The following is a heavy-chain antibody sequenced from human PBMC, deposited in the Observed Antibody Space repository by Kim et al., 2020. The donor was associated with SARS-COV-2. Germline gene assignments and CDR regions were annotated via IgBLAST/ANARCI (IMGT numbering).Heavy chain of an antibody. CDR3: ARGRFGELSDAFGI. J-gene: IGHJ3*02. CDR2: IYYSGST. CDR1: GGSVSSGSYY. V-gene: IGHV4-61*01. D-gene: IGHD3-16*01. Sequence: SETLSLTCTVSGGSVSSGSYYWSWIRQPPGKGLEWIGYIYYSGSTNYNPSLKSRVTISVDTSKNQFSLKLSSVTAADTAVYYCARGRFGELSDAFGIWGQGTMVTVSS.